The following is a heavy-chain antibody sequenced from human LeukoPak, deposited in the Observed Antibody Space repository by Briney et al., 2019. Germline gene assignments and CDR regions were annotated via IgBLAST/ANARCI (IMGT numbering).Heavy chain of an antibody. CDR2: LSDSGSTT. D-gene: IGHD2-15*01. Sequence: PGGSLRLSCAASGFTFSSYAMSWVRQAPGKGLMWVSGLSDSGSTTYYADSVKGRFTISRDNSKNTLYLQMNSLRAEDTAIYYCAKAPPPYCSGGSCFDAFDIWGQGTMVTVSS. J-gene: IGHJ3*02. V-gene: IGHV3-23*01. CDR1: GFTFSSYA. CDR3: AKAPPPYCSGGSCFDAFDI.